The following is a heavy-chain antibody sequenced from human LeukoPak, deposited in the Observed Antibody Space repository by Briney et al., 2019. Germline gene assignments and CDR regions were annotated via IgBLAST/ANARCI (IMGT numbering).Heavy chain of an antibody. CDR3: ARLSAYSSTYLDQ. V-gene: IGHV4-61*02. J-gene: IGHJ4*02. D-gene: IGHD2-21*01. Sequence: PSETLSLSCTVSGGSINSDNYYWSWIRQPDGKGLEWIGRIYTRGSTNYNPSLKSRVTISVDTSKNQFSLRVRSLTAADTAIYYCARLSAYSSTYLDQWGQGTLVTVSS. CDR1: GGSINSDNYY. CDR2: IYTRGST.